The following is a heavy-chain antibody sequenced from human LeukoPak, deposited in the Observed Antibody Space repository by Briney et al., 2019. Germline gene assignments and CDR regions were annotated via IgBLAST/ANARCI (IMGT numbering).Heavy chain of an antibody. Sequence: SETLSLTCAVYGVSFSGYYLAWIRQSPGKGLEWIGQINHSGSTNYNPSLKSRVTISVDTSKNQPSLKVRSVTAADTAVYSCAREREESGAWYERPHFDYWGQGALVTVSS. CDR1: GVSFSGYY. J-gene: IGHJ4*02. D-gene: IGHD6-19*01. CDR2: INHSGST. CDR3: AREREESGAWYERPHFDY. V-gene: IGHV4-34*01.